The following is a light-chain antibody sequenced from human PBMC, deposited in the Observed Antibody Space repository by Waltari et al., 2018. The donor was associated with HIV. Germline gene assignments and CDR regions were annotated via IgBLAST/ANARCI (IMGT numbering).Light chain of an antibody. Sequence: EIVMTQSPATLSVSPGERATLSCRASHTVIGNLAWYKQKPGHAPRLLVYGASARAAGVPARFTGSGSGTEFTLTISTMQAEDVAVYYCQQYNYWPPYTFGQGTKLEIK. V-gene: IGKV3-15*01. CDR3: QQYNYWPPYT. CDR1: HTVIGN. CDR2: GAS. J-gene: IGKJ2*01.